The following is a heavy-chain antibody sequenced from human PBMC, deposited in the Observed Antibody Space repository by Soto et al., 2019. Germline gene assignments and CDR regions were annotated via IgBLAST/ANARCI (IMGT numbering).Heavy chain of an antibody. V-gene: IGHV4-31*03. CDR3: ARVAYIAALPGDS. J-gene: IGHJ4*02. CDR1: GGSISSEDYC. D-gene: IGHD6-6*01. CDR2: IFYRGNA. Sequence: SETLSLTCTVSGGSISSEDYCWSWIRQHPGKGLEWIGYIFYRGNAYYNPSLKSRVTMSVDTSKNQFSLKLSSVTVADTAMYYCARVAYIAALPGDSWGQGTLVTVSS.